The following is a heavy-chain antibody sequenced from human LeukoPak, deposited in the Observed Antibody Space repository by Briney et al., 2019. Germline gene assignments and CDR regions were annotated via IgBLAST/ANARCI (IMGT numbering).Heavy chain of an antibody. V-gene: IGHV4-34*01. D-gene: IGHD3-22*01. CDR3: AQTPGGGYYYGRDY. CDR1: GGSFSGYY. Sequence: SETLSLTCAVYGGSFSGYYWSRIRQPPGKGLDWIGEINHSGSTNYNPSLKSRVTISVDTSKNQFSLKLSSVTAADTAVYYCAQTPGGGYYYGRDYWGQGTLVTVSS. CDR2: INHSGST. J-gene: IGHJ4*02.